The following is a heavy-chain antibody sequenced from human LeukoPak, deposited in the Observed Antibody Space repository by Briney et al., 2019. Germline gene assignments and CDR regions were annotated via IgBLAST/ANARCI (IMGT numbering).Heavy chain of an antibody. V-gene: IGHV3-21*01. Sequence: GGSLRLSCVASGFTFSSYSMNWVRQAPGKGLEWVSCIVGSSNYIYYGDSVKGRFTISRDNAKNSLYLQMNSLRAEDTAVYYCARDYYDSSGYYLKYFQHWGQGTLVTVSS. CDR1: GFTFSSYS. CDR3: ARDYYDSSGYYLKYFQH. J-gene: IGHJ1*01. CDR2: IVGSSNYI. D-gene: IGHD3-22*01.